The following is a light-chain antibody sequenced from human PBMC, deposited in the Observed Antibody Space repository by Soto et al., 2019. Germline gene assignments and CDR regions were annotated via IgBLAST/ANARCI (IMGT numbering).Light chain of an antibody. CDR1: QSVGSH. Sequence: EIVMTQSPATLSVSPGEKATLSCRASQSVGSHLAWYQQKPGQAPRLLIFGASTRASGIPARFRGSGSGTELTLTISSLQSEDFAVYYCQHYNNYVTWAFGQGTKVEIK. CDR3: QHYNNYVTWA. J-gene: IGKJ1*01. V-gene: IGKV3-15*01. CDR2: GAS.